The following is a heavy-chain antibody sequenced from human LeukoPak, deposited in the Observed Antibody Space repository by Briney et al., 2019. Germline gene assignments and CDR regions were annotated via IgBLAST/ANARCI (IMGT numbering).Heavy chain of an antibody. CDR3: ARGGYSSTLYGRYQH. CDR2: ISSSSSYI. Sequence: AGGSLRLSCAASGFTFSSYSTNWVRQAPGKGLEWVSSISSSSSYIYYADSVKGRFTISRDNAKNSLYLQMNSLRAEDTAVYYCARGGYSSTLYGRYQHWGQGTLVTVSP. V-gene: IGHV3-21*01. D-gene: IGHD6-13*01. CDR1: GFTFSSYS. J-gene: IGHJ1*01.